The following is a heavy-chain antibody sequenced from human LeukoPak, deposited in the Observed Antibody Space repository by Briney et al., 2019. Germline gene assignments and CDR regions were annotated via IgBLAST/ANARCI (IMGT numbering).Heavy chain of an antibody. CDR2: ISASEST. Sequence: SETLSLTCTVSGASISSYYWNWIRQPAGKGLEWIGRISASESTNYNPSLRSRVTMSMDTSKNQVSLSLSSVTAADTAVYYCARSLVPPTYWYFDSWGPGILVTVSS. V-gene: IGHV4-4*07. D-gene: IGHD2-21*01. J-gene: IGHJ4*02. CDR3: ARSLVPPTYWYFDS. CDR1: GASISSYY.